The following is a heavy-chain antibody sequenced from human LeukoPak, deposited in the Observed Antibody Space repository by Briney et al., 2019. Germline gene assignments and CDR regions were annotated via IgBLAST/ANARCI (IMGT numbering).Heavy chain of an antibody. V-gene: IGHV1-8*01. CDR3: ARFYCTNGVCYNFDY. CDR2: MNPNSGNT. CDR1: GYTFTSYD. Sequence: ASVKVSCKAAGYTFTSYDINWVRQATGQGLEWMGWMNPNSGNTGYAQKFQGRVTMTRNTSISTAYMELSSLRSEDTAVYYCARFYCTNGVCYNFDYWGQGTLVTVSS. D-gene: IGHD2-8*01. J-gene: IGHJ4*02.